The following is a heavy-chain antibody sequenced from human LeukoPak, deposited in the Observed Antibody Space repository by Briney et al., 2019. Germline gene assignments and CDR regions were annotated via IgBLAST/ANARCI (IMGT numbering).Heavy chain of an antibody. CDR3: AKEGAAHGPDFDY. D-gene: IGHD1-26*01. J-gene: IGHJ4*02. CDR1: GASIRDYY. V-gene: IGHV4-4*07. CDR2: IIPSGTT. Sequence: SETLSLTCTVSGASIRDYYWSWIRQPAGKGLEWIGRIIPSGTTNYNPSLESRVTMSVETSKNQFSPKLSSVTAADAAVYYCAKEGAAHGPDFDYWGQGTLVIVSS.